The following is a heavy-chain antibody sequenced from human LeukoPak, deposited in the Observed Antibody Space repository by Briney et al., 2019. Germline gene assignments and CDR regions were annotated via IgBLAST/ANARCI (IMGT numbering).Heavy chain of an antibody. V-gene: IGHV5-51*01. CDR3: ARRLGATKRFDP. CDR1: GYNFMNAW. Sequence: GESLKISCKGSGYNFMNAWIGWVRQVPGKGLEWIGIIYPGDSNIRYSPSFKGQVTISADKSLSTAYLQWSSLKAPDTAIYYCARRLGATKRFDPWGQGTLVTVSS. CDR2: IYPGDSNI. D-gene: IGHD1-26*01. J-gene: IGHJ5*02.